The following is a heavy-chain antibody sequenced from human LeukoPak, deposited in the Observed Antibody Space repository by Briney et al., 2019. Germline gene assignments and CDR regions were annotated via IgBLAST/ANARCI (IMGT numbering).Heavy chain of an antibody. CDR3: ARSLTTVPITLFDP. J-gene: IGHJ5*02. CDR1: GGSISGSY. CDR2: IYYGGST. Sequence: SETLSLTCTVSGGSISGSYWSWLRQPPGKGLEWIGYIYYGGSTYYNPSLKSRVTISVDRSKNQFSLKLSSVTAADTAVYYCARSLTTVPITLFDPWGQGTLVTVSS. D-gene: IGHD4-17*01. V-gene: IGHV4-59*12.